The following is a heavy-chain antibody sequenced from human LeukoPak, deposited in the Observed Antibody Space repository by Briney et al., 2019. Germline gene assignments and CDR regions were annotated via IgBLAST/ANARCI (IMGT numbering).Heavy chain of an antibody. D-gene: IGHD3-3*01. CDR2: IYYSGSY. Sequence: PSETLSLTCTVSGGSIRNSSYYWGWIRQPPGKGLEWIGTIYYSGSYYYNPSLNSRFTISLETSKNQFSLKLSSVTAADTAVYYCVREERFLGSISGIDPWGQGTLVTVSS. CDR3: VREERFLGSISGIDP. CDR1: GGSIRNSSYY. V-gene: IGHV4-39*07. J-gene: IGHJ5*02.